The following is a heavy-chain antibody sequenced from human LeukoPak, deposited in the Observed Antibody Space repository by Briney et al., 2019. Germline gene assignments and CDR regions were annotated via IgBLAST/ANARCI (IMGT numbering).Heavy chain of an antibody. CDR3: ARGPGGYSYGYYFDY. J-gene: IGHJ4*02. CDR2: FYYSGSI. CDR1: GGSISSYY. Sequence: SETLSLTCAVSGGSISSYYWSWIRQPPGKGLEWIGFFYYSGSINYNPSLKSRVTISVDTSKNHFSLKLSSVTAADTAVCYCARGPGGYSYGYYFDYWGQGTLVTVSS. V-gene: IGHV4-59*01. D-gene: IGHD5-18*01.